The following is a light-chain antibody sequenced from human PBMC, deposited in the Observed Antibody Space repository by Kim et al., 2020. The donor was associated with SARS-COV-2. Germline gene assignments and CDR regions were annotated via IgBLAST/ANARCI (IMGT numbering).Light chain of an antibody. CDR3: KQYGKSPFT. V-gene: IGKV3-20*01. Sequence: SPGETATLSCRASQSFSSSYLAWYQQRPGQAPRLLIYGASNRATGIPDRFSGSGSGTDFTLTISRLEPEDFVVYYCKQYGKSPFTFGPGTKVDIK. CDR2: GAS. CDR1: QSFSSSY. J-gene: IGKJ3*01.